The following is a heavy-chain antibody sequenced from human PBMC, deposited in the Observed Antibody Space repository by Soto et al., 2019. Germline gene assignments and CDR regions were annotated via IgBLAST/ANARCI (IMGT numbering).Heavy chain of an antibody. CDR1: GGSNSSYY. CDR3: ARAAMTTVTYFDY. Sequence: SETLSLTCXVSGGSNSSYYWSWIRQPPGKGLEWIGYIYHSGSTYYNPSLKSRVTISVDRSKNQFSLKLSSVTAADTAVYYCARAAMTTVTYFDYWGQGTLVTASS. J-gene: IGHJ4*02. CDR2: IYHSGST. D-gene: IGHD4-17*01. V-gene: IGHV4-59*12.